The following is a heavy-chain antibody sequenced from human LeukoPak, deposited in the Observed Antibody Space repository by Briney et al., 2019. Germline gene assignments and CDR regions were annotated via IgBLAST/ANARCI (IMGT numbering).Heavy chain of an antibody. J-gene: IGHJ3*02. Sequence: SVKVSCKASGGTFSSYAISWVRQAPGQGLEWMGRIIPIFGTANYAQKFQGRVTITTDESTSTAYMELSSLRSEDTAVYYCARPDSSGYRDAFDIWGQGTMDTVSS. CDR1: GGTFSSYA. V-gene: IGHV1-69*05. CDR2: IIPIFGTA. CDR3: ARPDSSGYRDAFDI. D-gene: IGHD3-22*01.